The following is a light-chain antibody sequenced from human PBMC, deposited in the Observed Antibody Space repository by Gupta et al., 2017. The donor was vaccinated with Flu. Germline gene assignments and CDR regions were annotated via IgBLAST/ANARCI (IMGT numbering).Light chain of an antibody. CDR3: HQYYSTPYS. J-gene: IGKJ2*03. Sequence: IVMTQSQDSLAVSLGERATINCKSSQSVLYSSNNKNYLAWYQQKPGQPPKLLIYWASTRESGVPDRFSGSGSGTDFTLTSSSLQAEDVAVYYCHQYYSTPYSFGQGTKLEIK. CDR1: QSVLYSSNNKNY. V-gene: IGKV4-1*01. CDR2: WAS.